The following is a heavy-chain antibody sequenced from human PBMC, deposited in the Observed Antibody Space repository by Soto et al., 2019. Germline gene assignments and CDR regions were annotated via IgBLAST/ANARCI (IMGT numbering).Heavy chain of an antibody. D-gene: IGHD1-26*01. CDR1: GGSISGYY. CDR3: ARETVAAIFDY. Sequence: PSETLSLTCTVSGGSISGYYWSWIRQPAGKGLEWIGRIYTSGSTNYNPSLKSRVTMSVDTSKNQFSLRLSSVTAADTAVYYCARETVAAIFDYWGQGTLVTVSS. V-gene: IGHV4-4*07. CDR2: IYTSGST. J-gene: IGHJ4*02.